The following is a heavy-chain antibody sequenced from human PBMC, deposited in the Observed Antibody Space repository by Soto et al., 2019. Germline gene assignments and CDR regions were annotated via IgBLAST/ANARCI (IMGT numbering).Heavy chain of an antibody. D-gene: IGHD5-12*01. CDR2: IYYSGST. J-gene: IGHJ6*03. CDR1: GGSISSYY. Sequence: SETLSLTCTVSGGSISSYYWSWIRQPPGKGLEWIGYIYYSGSTNYNPSLKSRVTISVDTSKNQFSLKLSSVTAADTAVYYCSRHRSQGGYGWTNYSYYYMDVWGKGTTVTVSS. V-gene: IGHV4-59*08. CDR3: SRHRSQGGYGWTNYSYYYMDV.